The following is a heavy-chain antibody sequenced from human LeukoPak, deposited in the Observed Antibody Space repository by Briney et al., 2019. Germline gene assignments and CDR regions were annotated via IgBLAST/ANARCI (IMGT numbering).Heavy chain of an antibody. CDR2: INANSGTR. CDR1: GFAFSFFA. Sequence: GGSLRLSCEASGFAFSFFAMSWLRQTPGKGLERVSTINANSGTRSYAASVRGRFTISRDNSKNTVYLQLNTLRAEDTAVYYCAKPISGGLAVTADWFDPWGQGTLVVVSS. V-gene: IGHV3-23*01. D-gene: IGHD6-19*01. J-gene: IGHJ5*01. CDR3: AKPISGGLAVTADWFDP.